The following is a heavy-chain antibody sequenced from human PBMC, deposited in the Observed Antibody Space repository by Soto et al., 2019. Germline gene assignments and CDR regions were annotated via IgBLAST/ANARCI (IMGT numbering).Heavy chain of an antibody. CDR2: IKSKTDGGTT. J-gene: IGHJ4*02. Sequence: GALTASLSASELRFTYSCMELVRQAPGKGLELVGRIKSKTDGGTTHYAAPVKGRFAISRDESQNTLYLQINSLKTEDTAVYYCTSLYAGHWGQGSLDIVSA. CDR3: TSLYAGH. D-gene: IGHD3-16*02. CDR1: ELRFTYSC. V-gene: IGHV3-15*07.